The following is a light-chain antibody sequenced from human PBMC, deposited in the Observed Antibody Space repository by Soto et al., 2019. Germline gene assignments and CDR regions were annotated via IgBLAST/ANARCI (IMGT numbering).Light chain of an antibody. Sequence: EIVLTQSPGTLSLSPGERATLSCRASQSVSSSYLAWYQQKPGQAPRLLICGASSRATGIPERFSVSGSGTEFTLTFSSVEPEDFAVYYCQLYGSSSPLFTFGPGTKVDI. CDR2: GAS. CDR1: QSVSSSY. V-gene: IGKV3-20*01. J-gene: IGKJ3*01. CDR3: QLYGSSSPLFT.